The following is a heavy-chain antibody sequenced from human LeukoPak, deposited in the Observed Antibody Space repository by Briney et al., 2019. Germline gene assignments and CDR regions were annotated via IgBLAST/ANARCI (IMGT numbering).Heavy chain of an antibody. CDR2: ISWNSDKI. CDR1: GFNFDDYA. J-gene: IGHJ6*03. D-gene: IGHD2-15*01. Sequence: GGSLRLSCAASGFNFDDYAMHWVRQAPGKGLEWVSGISWNSDKIGYADSVEGRFTISRDNAKKSLYLQMNSPRPEDTALYYCAKSGIFQGYYFYYMDVWGKGTTVTISS. CDR3: AKSGIFQGYYFYYMDV. V-gene: IGHV3-9*01.